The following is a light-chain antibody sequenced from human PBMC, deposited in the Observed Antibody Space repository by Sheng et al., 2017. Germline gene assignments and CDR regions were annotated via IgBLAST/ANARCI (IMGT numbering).Light chain of an antibody. CDR3: QLAET. J-gene: IGKJ1*01. V-gene: IGKV1-5*03. CDR2: KTS. CDR1: QSIRSW. Sequence: DIQMTQSPSTLSASVGDRVTITCRASQSIRSWLAWYQQKPGKAPKLLIHKTSSLETGVPSRFSGSGSGTEFTLTITSLQPDDFATYYCQLAETFGQGTKVEIK.